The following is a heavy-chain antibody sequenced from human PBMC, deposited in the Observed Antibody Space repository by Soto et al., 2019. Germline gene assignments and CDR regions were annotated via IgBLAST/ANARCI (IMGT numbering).Heavy chain of an antibody. Sequence: QVQLVESGGGVVQPGRSLRLSCAASGFTFSSYGMHWVRQATGKGLEWVAVISYDGSNKYYADSVKGRFTISTDNSKYTLYLQMNSLRAEDTAVYYCAKGGSGSYSKGWDYGMDVWGQGTTVTVSS. J-gene: IGHJ6*02. V-gene: IGHV3-30*18. CDR2: ISYDGSNK. D-gene: IGHD1-26*01. CDR1: GFTFSSYG. CDR3: AKGGSGSYSKGWDYGMDV.